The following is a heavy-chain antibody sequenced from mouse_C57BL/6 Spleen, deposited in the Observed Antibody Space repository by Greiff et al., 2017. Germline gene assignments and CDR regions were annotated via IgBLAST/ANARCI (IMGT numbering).Heavy chain of an antibody. CDR1: GYTFTDYY. V-gene: IGHV1-26*01. Sequence: EVQLQQSGPELVKPGASVKISCKASGYTFTDYYMNWVKQSHGKSLEWIGDINPNNGGTSYNQKFKGKATLTVDKSSSTAYMELRSLTSEDSAVYYCAREHDGGVYYAMDDWGQGTSVTVSS. D-gene: IGHD2-12*01. CDR2: INPNNGGT. J-gene: IGHJ4*01. CDR3: AREHDGGVYYAMDD.